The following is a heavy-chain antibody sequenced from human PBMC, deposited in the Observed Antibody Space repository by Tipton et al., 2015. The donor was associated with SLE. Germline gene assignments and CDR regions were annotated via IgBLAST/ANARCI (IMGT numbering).Heavy chain of an antibody. CDR3: AKDFSIAAVPLWGDGMDV. CDR1: GFTFSNYA. V-gene: IGHV3-30*04. J-gene: IGHJ6*02. D-gene: IGHD6-13*01. Sequence: SLRLSCAASGFTFSNYAMHWVRQAPGKGLEWVAVISYDGSNKYYADSVMGRFTISRDNSKNTLYLQMNSLRPEDTAVYHCAKDFSIAAVPLWGDGMDVWGQGTTVTVSS. CDR2: ISYDGSNK.